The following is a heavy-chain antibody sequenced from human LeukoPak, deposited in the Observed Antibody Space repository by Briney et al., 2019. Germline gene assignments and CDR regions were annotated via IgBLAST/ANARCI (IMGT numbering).Heavy chain of an antibody. CDR3: ATYQYDEIVGATPYFDY. CDR2: ISSSGSTI. J-gene: IGHJ4*02. Sequence: PGGSLRLSCAASGFTFSDYYMSWIRQAPGKGREWVSYISSSGSTIYYADSVKGRFTISRDNAKNSLYLQMNSLRAEDTAVYYCATYQYDEIVGATPYFDYWGQGTLVTVSS. D-gene: IGHD1-26*01. V-gene: IGHV3-11*04. CDR1: GFTFSDYY.